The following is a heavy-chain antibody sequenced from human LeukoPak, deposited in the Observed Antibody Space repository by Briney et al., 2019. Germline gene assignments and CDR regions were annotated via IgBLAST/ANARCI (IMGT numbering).Heavy chain of an antibody. CDR1: GFIVRSSY. V-gene: IGHV3-53*01. Sequence: GGSLRLSCAASGFIVRSSYMSWVRQAPGKGLEWVSVIYSGGSPDYADPAKGRFTISTDNSKNTLYLQMNSLRVEDTAVYYCARDGADNSGYYFGSLWGQGTVVTVSS. CDR2: IYSGGSP. D-gene: IGHD3-22*01. CDR3: ARDGADNSGYYFGSL. J-gene: IGHJ3*01.